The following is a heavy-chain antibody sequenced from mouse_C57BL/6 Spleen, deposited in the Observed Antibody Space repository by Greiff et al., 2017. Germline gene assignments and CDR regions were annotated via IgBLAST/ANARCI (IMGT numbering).Heavy chain of an antibody. D-gene: IGHD2-3*01. CDR1: GYSITSGYY. CDR2: ISYDGSN. Sequence: ESGPGLVKPSQSLSLTCSVTGYSITSGYYWNWIRQFPGNKLEWRGYISYDGSNNYNPSLKNRISITRDTSKNQFFLKLNSVTTEDTATYYCARDGYEGYFDVWGTGTTVTVSS. V-gene: IGHV3-6*01. CDR3: ARDGYEGYFDV. J-gene: IGHJ1*03.